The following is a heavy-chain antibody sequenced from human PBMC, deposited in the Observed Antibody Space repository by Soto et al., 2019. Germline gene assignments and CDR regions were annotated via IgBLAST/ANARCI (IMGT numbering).Heavy chain of an antibody. CDR3: ARDQAGTSDYYYYAVDV. CDR1: GFTFSNYY. V-gene: IGHV3-11*06. D-gene: IGHD2-2*01. CDR2: ISDTSDYT. J-gene: IGHJ6*02. Sequence: QVQLVESGGGLVKPGGSLRLSCAASGFTFSNYYMSWIRQAPGKGLECISYISDTSDYTNYADSVKGRFTISRDNAKNSLYLQMNSLRAEDTAVYYCARDQAGTSDYYYYAVDVWGQGTTVTVSS.